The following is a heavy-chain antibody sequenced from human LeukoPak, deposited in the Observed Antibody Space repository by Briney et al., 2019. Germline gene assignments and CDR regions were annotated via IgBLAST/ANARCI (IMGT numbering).Heavy chain of an antibody. D-gene: IGHD3-10*01. Sequence: SGGSLRLSCAASGFTFSGSAMHWVRQAPGKGLEWVSGISWNSGSIGYADSVKGRFIISRDNAKNSLYLQMNSLRAEDTALYYCAKSHGEESATTEFDYWGQGTLVTVSS. CDR3: AKSHGEESATTEFDY. J-gene: IGHJ4*02. CDR2: ISWNSGSI. CDR1: GFTFSGSA. V-gene: IGHV3-9*01.